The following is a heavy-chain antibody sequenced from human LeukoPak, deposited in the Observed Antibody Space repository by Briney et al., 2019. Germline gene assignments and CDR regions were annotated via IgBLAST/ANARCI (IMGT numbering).Heavy chain of an antibody. D-gene: IGHD3-22*01. V-gene: IGHV4-34*01. CDR3: ANLVVIPTSMRLEDY. Sequence: PSETLSLTCAVYGVSFSGYYWSWIPQPPGKGLEGSGEINHSGSTKYNPSLKSRVTISADTSKTQFSLKVNSVTAADTAVYYCANLVVIPTSMRLEDYWGQGTPVTVSS. CDR2: INHSGST. CDR1: GVSFSGYY. J-gene: IGHJ4*02.